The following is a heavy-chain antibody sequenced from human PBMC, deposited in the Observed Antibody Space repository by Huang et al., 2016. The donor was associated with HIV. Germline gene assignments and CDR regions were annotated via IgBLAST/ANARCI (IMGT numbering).Heavy chain of an antibody. Sequence: QVQLVESGGGVFQPGRSLRLSCAASGFTLSDYAIHWVRQAPGKGLEWVARISDDGNDKFYSDSVRGRFTISRDKFNNTLYLQMNSLRHEDTALYYCARFGKRLPMRRGEDVIGDIWGQGTMVIVSS. D-gene: IGHD3-10*01. CDR1: GFTLSDYA. V-gene: IGHV3-30-3*01. CDR2: ISDDGNDK. J-gene: IGHJ3*02. CDR3: ARFGKRLPMRRGEDVIGDI.